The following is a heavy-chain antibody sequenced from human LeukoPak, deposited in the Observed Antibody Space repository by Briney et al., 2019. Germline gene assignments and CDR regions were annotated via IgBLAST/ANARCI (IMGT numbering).Heavy chain of an antibody. CDR2: ILHSGST. CDR3: ARTGILSSGDYFDP. Sequence: PSETLSLTCAVSGGSITSGPFHWGWTRQTPGKGRERIGTILHSGSTSYNPSLQSRVTISLDTSKNQFSLKLSSVTAADTAVYYCARTGILSSGDYFDPWGQGTLVTVSS. D-gene: IGHD3-10*01. J-gene: IGHJ5*02. V-gene: IGHV4-39*07. CDR1: GGSITSGPFH.